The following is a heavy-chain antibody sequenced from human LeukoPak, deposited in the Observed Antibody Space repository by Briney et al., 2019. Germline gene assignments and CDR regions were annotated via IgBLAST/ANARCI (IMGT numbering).Heavy chain of an antibody. CDR2: IWADGRNK. D-gene: IGHD1-26*01. Sequence: GGSLRLSCAASGFTFSNSAMHWVRQAPGKGLEWVAVIWADGRNKYYADSVKGRFTVSRDNSKNTLYLQMNSLRAEDTAVYYCARDAYSGSYSCGANWGQGTLVTVSS. CDR1: GFTFSNSA. CDR3: ARDAYSGSYSCGAN. J-gene: IGHJ4*02. V-gene: IGHV3-33*01.